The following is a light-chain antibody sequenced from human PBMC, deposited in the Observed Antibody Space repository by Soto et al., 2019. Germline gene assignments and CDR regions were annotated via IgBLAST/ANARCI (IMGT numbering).Light chain of an antibody. CDR1: SSDVGSYTL. V-gene: IGLV2-14*02. J-gene: IGLJ1*01. Sequence: QSALTQPASVSGSPGQSITISCTGTSSDVGSYTLVSWYQHHPGKAPKLMIYEGSKRPSGVSNRFSGSKSGSTASLTISGLQTEDEADYYCSSYTSSTTLYVFGSGTKVTVL. CDR2: EGS. CDR3: SSYTSSTTLYV.